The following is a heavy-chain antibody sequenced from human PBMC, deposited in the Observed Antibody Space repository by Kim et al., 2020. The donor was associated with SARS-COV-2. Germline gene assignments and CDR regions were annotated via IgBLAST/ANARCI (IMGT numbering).Heavy chain of an antibody. J-gene: IGHJ3*02. CDR3: ARVVVWGWELLDDAFDI. V-gene: IGHV1-3*01. D-gene: IGHD1-26*01. Sequence: FQGRVTITRDTSASTAYMELSSLRSEDTAVYYCARVVVWGWELLDDAFDIWGQGTMVTVSS.